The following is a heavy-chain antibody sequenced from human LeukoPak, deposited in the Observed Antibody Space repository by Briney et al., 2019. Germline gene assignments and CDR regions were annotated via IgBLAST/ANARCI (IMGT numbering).Heavy chain of an antibody. J-gene: IGHJ4*02. D-gene: IGHD2-21*02. CDR3: ARTRGYGAYCGGDCYPLDY. V-gene: IGHV4-59*01. Sequence: PSETLSLTCTVSGGSISNYHWSWIRQPPGKGLEWIGYIYYSGITNYNPSLKSRVTLSVDTSNNQFSLKLSSVTAADTAMYYCARTRGYGAYCGGDCYPLDYWGQGTLVTVSS. CDR2: IYYSGIT. CDR1: GGSISNYH.